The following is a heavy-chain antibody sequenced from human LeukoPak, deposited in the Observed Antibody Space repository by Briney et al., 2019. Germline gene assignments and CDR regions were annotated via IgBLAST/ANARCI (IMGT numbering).Heavy chain of an antibody. CDR1: GYTFTGYY. V-gene: IGHV1-2*02. CDR3: ARDPNPFIVVVVAATDAFDI. Sequence: ASVKVSCKASGYTFTGYYMHWVRQAPGQGLEWMGWINPNSGGTNYAQKFQGRVTMTRDTSISTAYMELSRLRSDDTAVCYCARDPNPFIVVVVAATDAFDICGQGTMVTVSS. CDR2: INPNSGGT. J-gene: IGHJ3*02. D-gene: IGHD2-15*01.